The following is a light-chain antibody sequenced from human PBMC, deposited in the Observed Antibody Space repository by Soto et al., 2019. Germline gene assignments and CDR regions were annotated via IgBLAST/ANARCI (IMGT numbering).Light chain of an antibody. CDR2: DAS. CDR1: QSVTSY. CDR3: QQYGDSPAIT. J-gene: IGKJ5*01. V-gene: IGKV3-20*01. Sequence: EIVLTQSPATLSLSPGERATLSCRASQSVTSYLAWYQQKPGQAPRLLIYDASDRATGIPDRFSGSGSGTAFTLTISRLEPEDSAVYYCQQYGDSPAITFGQGTRLEIK.